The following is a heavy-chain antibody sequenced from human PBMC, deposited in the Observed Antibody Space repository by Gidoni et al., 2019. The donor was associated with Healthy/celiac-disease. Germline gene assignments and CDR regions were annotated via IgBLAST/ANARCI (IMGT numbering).Heavy chain of an antibody. J-gene: IGHJ6*04. CDR1: GFTFSSYW. CDR3: ARAGDPYDYIWGSFYYYGMDV. D-gene: IGHD3-16*01. CDR2: IKGDGSST. Sequence: EVQLVESGGGLVQPGGSLRLSCAASGFTFSSYWMHWVRQGPGKGLVWVARIKGDGSSTSYADSVKGRFTISRDNAKNTLYLQMNSLRAEDTAVYYCARAGDPYDYIWGSFYYYGMDVWGKGTTVTVSS. V-gene: IGHV3-74*01.